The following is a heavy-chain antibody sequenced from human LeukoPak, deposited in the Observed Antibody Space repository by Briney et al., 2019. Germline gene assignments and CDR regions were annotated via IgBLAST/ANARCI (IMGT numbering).Heavy chain of an antibody. CDR3: ARDRYGGSGSYYSYYYGMDV. Sequence: GVSLRLSCAASGFTFSSYSMTWVRQAPGKGLEWVSYISSSSSTIYYADSVKGRFTISRDNAKNSLYLQMNSLRAEDTAVYYCARDRYGGSGSYYSYYYGMDVWGQGTTVTVSS. V-gene: IGHV3-48*01. CDR2: ISSSSSTI. D-gene: IGHD3-10*01. J-gene: IGHJ6*02. CDR1: GFTFSSYS.